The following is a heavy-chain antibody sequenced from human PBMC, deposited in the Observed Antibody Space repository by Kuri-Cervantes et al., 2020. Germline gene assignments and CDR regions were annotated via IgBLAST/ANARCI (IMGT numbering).Heavy chain of an antibody. CDR2: IKQDGSEK. CDR1: GFTFSSYW. Sequence: GESLKISCAASGFTFSSYWMSWVRQAPGKGLEWVANIKQDGSEKYYVDSVKGRFTISRDNAKNSLYLQMNGLRAEDTAVYYCARDALADAFDIWGQGTMVTVSS. CDR3: ARDALADAFDI. J-gene: IGHJ3*02. V-gene: IGHV3-7*01. D-gene: IGHD3-3*02.